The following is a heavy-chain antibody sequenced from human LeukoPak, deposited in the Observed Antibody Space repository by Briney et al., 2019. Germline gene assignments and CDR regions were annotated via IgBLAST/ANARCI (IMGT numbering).Heavy chain of an antibody. J-gene: IGHJ3*02. CDR3: AKDTYYYDSSGYYRNAFDI. CDR1: GFTFDDYG. D-gene: IGHD3-22*01. V-gene: IGHV3-23*01. Sequence: GGSLRLSCAASGFTFDDYGMSWVRQAPGKGREWVSAISGNGGSTYYADSVKGRFTISRDNSKNTLYLQMNSLRAEDTAVYYCAKDTYYYDSSGYYRNAFDIWGPGTMVTVSS. CDR2: ISGNGGST.